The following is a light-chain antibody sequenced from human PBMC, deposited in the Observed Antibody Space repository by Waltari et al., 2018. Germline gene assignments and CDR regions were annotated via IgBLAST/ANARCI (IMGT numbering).Light chain of an antibody. CDR2: VVN. Sequence: QSALTQPASVSGSPGQSITIPCTGTSRDIGAYNYVCWSRQYPGKAPKLIISVVNTRPSGIANRFSGSKSGKTASLTISGLQAEDEADYYCSSYTSSSTLVFGGGTRLTVL. V-gene: IGLV2-14*03. CDR1: SRDIGAYNY. J-gene: IGLJ2*01. CDR3: SSYTSSSTLV.